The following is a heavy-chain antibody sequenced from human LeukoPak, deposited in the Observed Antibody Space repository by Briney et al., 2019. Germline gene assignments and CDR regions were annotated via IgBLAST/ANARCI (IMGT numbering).Heavy chain of an antibody. CDR2: ISGDGGSP. CDR1: GFTFDDYE. D-gene: IGHD4-11*01. Sequence: GGSLRLSCAASGFTFDDYEMHWVRQAPGKGLEWVALISGDGGSPYYGDFVKGRLTISRDNSKKSLYLQMNRVTTEDTALYYCAKDLVRGYRDHSNGRGGDFDFWGQGALVTVSS. V-gene: IGHV3-43*02. CDR3: AKDLVRGYRDHSNGRGGDFDF. J-gene: IGHJ4*02.